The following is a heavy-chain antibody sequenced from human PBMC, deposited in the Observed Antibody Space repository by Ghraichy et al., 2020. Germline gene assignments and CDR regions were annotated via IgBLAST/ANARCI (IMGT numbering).Heavy chain of an antibody. CDR1: GGSISSYY. D-gene: IGHD4-17*01. Sequence: SETLSLTCTVSGGSISSYYWSWIRQPAGKGLEWIGRIYYSGSTNYNPSLKSRVTMSVDTSKNQFSLKLSSVTAADTAVYYCASSPGPDGDFDDWDQGPLVTVSS. CDR3: ASSPGPDGDFDD. CDR2: IYYSGST. J-gene: IGHJ4*02. V-gene: IGHV4-4*07.